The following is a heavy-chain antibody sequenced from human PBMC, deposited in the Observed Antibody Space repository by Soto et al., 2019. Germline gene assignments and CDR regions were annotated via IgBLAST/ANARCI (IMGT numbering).Heavy chain of an antibody. Sequence: SGTLSLTCTVSAGSISNYFCNWIRQPAGKGLEWIGRIDNSGSTNYNPSLKSRVTMSSDTSRSQFSLKLNSVTAADTAVYYCARGGQDFWSGPFDYWGQGALVT. J-gene: IGHJ4*02. D-gene: IGHD3-3*01. CDR2: IDNSGST. CDR1: AGSISNYF. CDR3: ARGGQDFWSGPFDY. V-gene: IGHV4-4*07.